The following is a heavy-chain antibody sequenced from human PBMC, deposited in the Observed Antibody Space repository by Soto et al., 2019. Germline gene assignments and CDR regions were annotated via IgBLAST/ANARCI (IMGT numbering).Heavy chain of an antibody. CDR1: GGTFSSYA. D-gene: IGHD3-10*01. CDR3: ATRYGSGNYYPLGYFDY. Sequence: QVQLVQSGAEVKKPGSSVKVSCKASGGTFSSYAISWVRQAPGQGLEWMGGIIPIFGTANYAQKFQGRVTITADESTSTAYMELSSLRSEDTAVYYCATRYGSGNYYPLGYFDYWGQGTLVTVSS. V-gene: IGHV1-69*01. CDR2: IIPIFGTA. J-gene: IGHJ4*02.